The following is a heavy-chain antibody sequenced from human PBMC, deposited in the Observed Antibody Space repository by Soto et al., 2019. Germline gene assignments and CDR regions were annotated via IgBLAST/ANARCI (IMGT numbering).Heavy chain of an antibody. CDR3: ARVGVNYDFWSGYNYYFDY. V-gene: IGHV1-18*01. CDR1: GYTFTSYG. CDR2: ISAYNGNT. D-gene: IGHD3-3*01. Sequence: ASVKVSCKASGYTFTSYGISWVRQAPGQGLEWMGWISAYNGNTNYAQKLQGRVTMTTDTSTSTAYMELRSLRSDDTAVYYCARVGVNYDFWSGYNYYFDYWGQGNLVTVSS. J-gene: IGHJ4*02.